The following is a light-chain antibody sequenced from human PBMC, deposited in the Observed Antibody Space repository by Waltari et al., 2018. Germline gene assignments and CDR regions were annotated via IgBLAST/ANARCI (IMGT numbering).Light chain of an antibody. CDR1: SSNIRRGYA. CDR3: QSYDDSLKGVL. Sequence: QSVLPQPPSVSGAPWQRGTLSRPGSSSNIRRGYAAHWYQQLPGTTHHLLIYVNNNRHSGVPDRFSGSKSGTSPSLASTGLRVEDESDYYCQSYDDSLKGVLFGGGTKLTVL. CDR2: VNN. J-gene: IGLJ2*01. V-gene: IGLV1-40*01.